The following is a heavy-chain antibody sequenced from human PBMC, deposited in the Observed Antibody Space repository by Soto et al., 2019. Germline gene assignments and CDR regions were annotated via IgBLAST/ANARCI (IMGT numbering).Heavy chain of an antibody. CDR1: GGSISSGGYY. V-gene: IGHV4-31*03. J-gene: IGHJ6*03. D-gene: IGHD2-2*01. Sequence: SETLSLTCTVSGGSISSGGYYWSWIRQHPGKGLEWIGYIYYSGSTYYNPSLKSRVTISVDTSKNQFSLKLSSVTAADTAVYYCARGFYQLLTYGDYYMDVWGKGTTVTVSS. CDR3: ARGFYQLLTYGDYYMDV. CDR2: IYYSGST.